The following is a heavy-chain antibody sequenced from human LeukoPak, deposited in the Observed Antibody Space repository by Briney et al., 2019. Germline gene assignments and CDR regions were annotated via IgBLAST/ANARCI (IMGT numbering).Heavy chain of an antibody. Sequence: SETLSLTCTVSSGSISSSSYYWGWTRQPPGKGLEWIGSIYYSGSTYYNPSLKSRVTISVDRSKNQFSLKLSSVTAADTAVYYCARALGTTISGRAFDIWGQGTMVTVSS. D-gene: IGHD3-3*01. CDR1: SGSISSSSYY. J-gene: IGHJ3*02. CDR2: IYYSGST. V-gene: IGHV4-39*07. CDR3: ARALGTTISGRAFDI.